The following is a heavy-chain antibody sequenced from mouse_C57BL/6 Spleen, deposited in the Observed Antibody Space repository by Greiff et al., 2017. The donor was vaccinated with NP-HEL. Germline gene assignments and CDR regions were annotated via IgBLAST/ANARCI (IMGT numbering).Heavy chain of an antibody. V-gene: IGHV1-64*01. J-gene: IGHJ2*01. CDR1: GSTFTIYW. CDR2: IPPHSGST. Sequence: QVQLQQPGAELVKPGASVKLSCKASGSTFTIYWMPWVTQRPGHGLECLFMIPPHSGSTNYNEKFKSKATLTVDKSSSTAYMQLSSLTSEDSAVYYCARWGTTVVATDYWGQGTTLTVSS. D-gene: IGHD1-1*01. CDR3: ARWGTTVVATDY.